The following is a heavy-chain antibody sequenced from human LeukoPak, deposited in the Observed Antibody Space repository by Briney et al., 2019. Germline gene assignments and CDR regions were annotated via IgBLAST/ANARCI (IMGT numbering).Heavy chain of an antibody. CDR1: GASVSGSNYY. Sequence: MSSETLSLTCAVSGASVSGSNYYWGWIRQPPGKGLEWIGNIYSSGSTYYNASLQSRVTISIDTSKNQFSLRLNSVTAADTAMYYCARAEIVGYYYYYMDVWGKGTTVTISS. J-gene: IGHJ6*03. D-gene: IGHD3-22*01. CDR3: ARAEIVGYYYYYMDV. V-gene: IGHV4-39*01. CDR2: IYSSGST.